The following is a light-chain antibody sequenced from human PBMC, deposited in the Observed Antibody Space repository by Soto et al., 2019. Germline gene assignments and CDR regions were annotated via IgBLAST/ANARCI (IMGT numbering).Light chain of an antibody. V-gene: IGLV2-8*01. CDR1: SSDVGGYNY. Sequence: QSALTQPPSASGSPGQSVTISCTGTSSDVGGYNYVSWYQQHPGKAPKLMIYEVSKRPSGVPDRFSGSKFGTTASLTVSGLQAEDEADYYCTSYAGSSNWVFGGGTKLTVL. CDR3: TSYAGSSNWV. CDR2: EVS. J-gene: IGLJ3*02.